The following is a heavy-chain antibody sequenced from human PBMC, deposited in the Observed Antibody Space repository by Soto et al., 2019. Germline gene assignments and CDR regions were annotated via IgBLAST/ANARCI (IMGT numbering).Heavy chain of an antibody. CDR1: GFTFDDYA. V-gene: IGHV3-23*04. D-gene: IGHD1-7*01. CDR2: ISGSGGST. CDR3: AKDGGETGTLDY. J-gene: IGHJ4*02. Sequence: EVQLVESGGGLVQPGRSLRLSCAASGFTFDDYAMHWVRQAPGKGLEWVSGISGSGGSTYYADSVKGRFTISRDNSKNTLYLQMNSLRAEDTAVYYCAKDGGETGTLDYWGQGTLVTVSS.